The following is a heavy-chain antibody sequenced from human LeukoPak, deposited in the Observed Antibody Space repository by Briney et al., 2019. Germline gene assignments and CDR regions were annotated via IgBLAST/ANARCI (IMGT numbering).Heavy chain of an antibody. CDR1: GFIFNKAW. J-gene: IGHJ2*01. V-gene: IGHV3-7*01. CDR3: ARARGDGYQWYFDL. D-gene: IGHD5-24*01. Sequence: GGSLRLSCAASGFIFNKAWMNWVRQAPGKGLEWVANIKQDGSEKNYVDFVKGRFTISRDNAKNSLDLQMNSLRAEDTAMYYCARARGDGYQWYFDLWGRGTLVTVSS. CDR2: IKQDGSEK.